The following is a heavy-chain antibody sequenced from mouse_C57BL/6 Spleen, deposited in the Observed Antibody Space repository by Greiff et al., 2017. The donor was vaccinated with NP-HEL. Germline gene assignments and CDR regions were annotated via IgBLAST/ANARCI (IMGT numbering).Heavy chain of an antibody. Sequence: VQLQQPGAELVRPGSSVKLSCKASGYTFTSYWMDWVKQRPGQGLEWIGNIYPSDSETHYNQKFKDKATLTVDKSSSTAYMQLSSLTSEDSAVYYCASEFYYGSSYGFAYWGQGTLVTVSA. V-gene: IGHV1-61*01. J-gene: IGHJ3*01. CDR2: IYPSDSET. CDR3: ASEFYYGSSYGFAY. CDR1: GYTFTSYW. D-gene: IGHD1-1*01.